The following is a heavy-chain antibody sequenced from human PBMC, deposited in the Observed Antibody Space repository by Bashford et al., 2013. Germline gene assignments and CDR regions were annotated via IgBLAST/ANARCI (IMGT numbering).Heavy chain of an antibody. V-gene: IGHV1-69*13. CDR2: IIPIFGTA. Sequence: SVKVSCKASGYTFTNYFVHWVRRAPGQGLEWMGGIIPIFGTANYAQKFQGRVTITADESTSTAYMELSSLRSEDTAVYYCARGGNIAAADETGDYGDYDGYYFDYWGQGTLVTVSS. CDR3: ARGGNIAAADETGDYGDYDGYYFDY. CDR1: GYTFTNYF. J-gene: IGHJ4*02. D-gene: IGHD4-17*01.